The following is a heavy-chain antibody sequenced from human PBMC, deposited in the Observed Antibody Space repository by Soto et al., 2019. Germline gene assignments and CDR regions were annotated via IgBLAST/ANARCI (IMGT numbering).Heavy chain of an antibody. CDR3: ARGADYVWGSYRLNWYFDL. D-gene: IGHD3-16*02. J-gene: IGHJ2*01. CDR2: INAGNGNT. Sequence: ASVKVSCKASGYTFTSYAMHWVRQAPGQRLEWMGWINAGNGNTKYSQKFQGRVTITRDTSASTAYMELSSLRSEDTAVYYCARGADYVWGSYRLNWYFDLWGRGTLVTVPQ. CDR1: GYTFTSYA. V-gene: IGHV1-3*01.